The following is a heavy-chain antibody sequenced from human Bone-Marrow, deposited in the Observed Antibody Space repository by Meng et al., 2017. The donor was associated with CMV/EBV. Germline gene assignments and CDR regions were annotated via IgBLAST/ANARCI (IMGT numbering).Heavy chain of an antibody. Sequence: GESLKISCAASGFTFSSYSMNWVRQAPGKGLEWVAVIWYDGSNKYYADSVKGRFTISRDNSKNTLYLQMNSLRAEDTAVYYCAKDGSVVSENYFDYWGQGTLVTVSS. CDR3: AKDGSVVSENYFDY. D-gene: IGHD3-10*01. CDR1: GFTFSSYS. J-gene: IGHJ4*02. CDR2: IWYDGSNK. V-gene: IGHV3-33*06.